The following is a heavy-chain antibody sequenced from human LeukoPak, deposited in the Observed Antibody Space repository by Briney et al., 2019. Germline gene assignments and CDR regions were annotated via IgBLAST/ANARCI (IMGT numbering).Heavy chain of an antibody. CDR2: IYYSGST. D-gene: IGHD5-18*01. J-gene: IGHJ4*02. Sequence: SETLSLTCTVSGYSISSGYYWGWIRQPPGKGLEWIGSIYYSGSTYYNPSLKSRVTISVDTSKNQFSLKLSSVTAADTAVYYCARPDTAIGSVDYWGQGTLVTVSS. CDR3: ARPDTAIGSVDY. CDR1: GYSISSGYY. V-gene: IGHV4-38-2*02.